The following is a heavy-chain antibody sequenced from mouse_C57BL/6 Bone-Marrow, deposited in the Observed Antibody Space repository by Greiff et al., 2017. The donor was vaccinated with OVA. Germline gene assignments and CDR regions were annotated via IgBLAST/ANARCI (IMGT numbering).Heavy chain of an antibody. CDR3: AREGQLRPWFAY. V-gene: IGHV1-64*01. CDR2: IHPNSGST. CDR1: GYTFTSYW. J-gene: IGHJ3*01. Sequence: QVQLQQPGAELVKPGASVKLSCKASGYTFTSYWMHWVKQRPGQGLEWIGMIHPNSGSTNYNEKFKSKATLTVDKSSSTAYMQLSSLTSEDSAVYYGAREGQLRPWFAYWGQGTLVTVSA. D-gene: IGHD3-2*02.